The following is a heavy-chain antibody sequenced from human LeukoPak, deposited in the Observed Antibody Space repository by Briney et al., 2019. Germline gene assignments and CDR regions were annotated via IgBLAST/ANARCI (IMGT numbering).Heavy chain of an antibody. V-gene: IGHV3-33*01. CDR2: IWYDGSSQ. Sequence: GRSLRPSCTASGFSFSAYGMHWVRQAPGKGLEWVAVIWYDGSSQYYADSVKGRFTISRDNSKNTLFLQMNSLRAEDTAVYYCARDPTQYTTAWYSDYWVQGTLVTVSS. CDR1: GFSFSAYG. D-gene: IGHD2/OR15-2a*01. J-gene: IGHJ4*02. CDR3: ARDPTQYTTAWYSDY.